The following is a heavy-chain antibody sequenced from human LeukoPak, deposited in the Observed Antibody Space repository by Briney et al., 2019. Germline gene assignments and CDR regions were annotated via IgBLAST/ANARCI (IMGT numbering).Heavy chain of an antibody. D-gene: IGHD6-13*01. J-gene: IGHJ4*02. CDR2: ISWNSGSI. CDR1: GFTFDDYA. V-gene: IGHV3-9*01. Sequence: PGRSLRLSCAASGFTFDDYAMHWVRQAPGKGLEWVSGISWNSGSIGYADSVKGRFTISRDNAKSSLYLQMNSLRAEDTAGYYCARDGAATGTDDYWGQGTLVTVPS. CDR3: ARDGAATGTDDY.